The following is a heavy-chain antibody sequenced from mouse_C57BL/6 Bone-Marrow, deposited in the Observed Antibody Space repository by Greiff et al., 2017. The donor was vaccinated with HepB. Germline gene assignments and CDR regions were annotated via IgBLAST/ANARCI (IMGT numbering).Heavy chain of an antibody. D-gene: IGHD3-2*02. V-gene: IGHV14-4*01. CDR3: TTETAQATSWFAY. CDR1: GFNIKDDY. J-gene: IGHJ3*01. Sequence: VQLQQSGAELVRPGASVKLSCTASGFNIKDDYMHWVKQRPEQGLEWIGWIDPENGDTEYASKFQGKATITADTSSNTAYLQLSALTSEDTAVYYCTTETAQATSWFAYWGQGTLFTVSA. CDR2: IDPENGDT.